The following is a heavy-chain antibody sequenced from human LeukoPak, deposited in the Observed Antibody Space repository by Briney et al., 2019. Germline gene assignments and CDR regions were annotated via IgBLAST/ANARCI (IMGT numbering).Heavy chain of an antibody. CDR3: ARGPYCSGGSCYPFDY. J-gene: IGHJ4*02. D-gene: IGHD2-15*01. Sequence: ASVKVSYKASGGTFSSYANSWVRQAPGQGLEWMGGIIPIFGTANYAQKFQGRVTITADESTSTAYMELSSLRSEDTAVYYCARGPYCSGGSCYPFDYWGQGTLVTVSS. CDR2: IIPIFGTA. CDR1: GGTFSSYA. V-gene: IGHV1-69*13.